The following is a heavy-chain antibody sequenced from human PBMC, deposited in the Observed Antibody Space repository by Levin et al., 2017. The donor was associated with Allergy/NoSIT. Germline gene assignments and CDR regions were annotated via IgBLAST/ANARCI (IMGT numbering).Heavy chain of an antibody. Sequence: GGSLRLSCSASGFTFSSYAMHWVRQAPGKGLEYVSAIGSNGGRTQYTDSVKGRFTISRDDSKNTLYLQMSSLRTEDTAVYYCVKERYSYGVYYFDSWGQGTLVTVSS. CDR3: VKERYSYGVYYFDS. D-gene: IGHD5-18*01. V-gene: IGHV3-64D*06. CDR2: IGSNGGRT. CDR1: GFTFSSYA. J-gene: IGHJ4*02.